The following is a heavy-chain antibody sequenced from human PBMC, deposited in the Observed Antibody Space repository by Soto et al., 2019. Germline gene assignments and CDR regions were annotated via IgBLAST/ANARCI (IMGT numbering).Heavy chain of an antibody. Sequence: PGGSLRLSCAASGFTFSGHTMSWVRQAPGKRLEWVTAISGSGGSPSYADSVQGRFTISRDNPKNTLYLQMSSLRVEDTAIYYCAKARCTSNTCYVPDHWGQGTLVTVSS. V-gene: IGHV3-23*01. CDR1: GFTFSGHT. D-gene: IGHD2-15*01. J-gene: IGHJ5*02. CDR3: AKARCTSNTCYVPDH. CDR2: ISGSGGSP.